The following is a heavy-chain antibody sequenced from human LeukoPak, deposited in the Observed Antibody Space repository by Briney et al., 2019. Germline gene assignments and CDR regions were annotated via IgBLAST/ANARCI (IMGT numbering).Heavy chain of an antibody. Sequence: PSETLSLTCSVSGGSVSDHYWSWIRQPPGKGLEWIAYIYYNEAPNYNPSLNARVTMSLDMSKNQFFLRLTSVTAADTAVYYCARLKRLYYFDYWGQGTLVTVSS. CDR3: ARLKRLYYFDY. CDR2: IYYNEAP. J-gene: IGHJ4*02. D-gene: IGHD1-1*01. V-gene: IGHV4-59*08. CDR1: GGSVSDHY.